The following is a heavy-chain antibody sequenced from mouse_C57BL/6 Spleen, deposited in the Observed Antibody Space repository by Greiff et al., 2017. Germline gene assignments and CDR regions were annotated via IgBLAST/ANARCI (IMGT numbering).Heavy chain of an antibody. CDR1: GYSFTDYN. D-gene: IGHD1-1*01. V-gene: IGHV1-39*01. CDR3: ARYRCGISGRYFDV. Sequence: VKLQQSGPELVKPGASVKISCKASGYSFTDYNMNWVKKSNGKSLEWIGVINPNYGSTSYNQTFKGKATLTVDQSSSTAYMQLNILTSEDSAVDYCARYRCGISGRYFDVWGTGTTVTVSS. J-gene: IGHJ1*03. CDR2: INPNYGST.